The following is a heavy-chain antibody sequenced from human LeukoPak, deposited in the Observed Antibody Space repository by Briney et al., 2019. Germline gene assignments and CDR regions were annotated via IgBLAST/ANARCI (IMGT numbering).Heavy chain of an antibody. CDR1: GGSISSYY. Sequence: PSETLSLTCTVSGGSISSYYWSWIRQPAGKGLEWIGRIYTSGSTNYNPSLKSRVTISVDKSKNQFSLKLSSVTAADTAVYYCAREPYRYCSGGSCYPYNWFDPWGQGTLVTVSS. V-gene: IGHV4-4*07. CDR2: IYTSGST. J-gene: IGHJ5*02. D-gene: IGHD2-15*01. CDR3: AREPYRYCSGGSCYPYNWFDP.